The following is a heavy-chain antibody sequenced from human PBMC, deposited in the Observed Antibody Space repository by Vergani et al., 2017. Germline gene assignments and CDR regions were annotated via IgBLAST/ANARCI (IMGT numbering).Heavy chain of an antibody. D-gene: IGHD6-25*01. CDR3: AADQGGRLASPTYYYYGMDV. CDR2: IVVGSGNT. Sequence: QMQLVQSGAEVKKTGSSVKVSCKASGFTFTSSAVQWVRQARGQRLEWIGWIVVGSGNTNYAQKFQERVTITRDMSTSTAYMELSSLRSEDTAVYYCAADQGGRLASPTYYYYGMDVWGQGTTVTVSS. CDR1: GFTFTSSA. V-gene: IGHV1-58*01. J-gene: IGHJ6*02.